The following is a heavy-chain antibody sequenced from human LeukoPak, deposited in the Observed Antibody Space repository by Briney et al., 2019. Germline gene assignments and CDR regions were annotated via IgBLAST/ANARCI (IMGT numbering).Heavy chain of an antibody. J-gene: IGHJ4*02. CDR1: GGSFSGYY. V-gene: IGHV4-34*01. CDR2: INHSGST. CDR3: AREGLRS. Sequence: SETLSLTCAVYGGSFSGYYWSWIRQPPGKGLEWIGEINHSGSTNYNPSLESRVTISVDTSKNQFSLKLSSVTAADTAVYYCAREGLRSWGQGTLVTVSS. D-gene: IGHD4-17*01.